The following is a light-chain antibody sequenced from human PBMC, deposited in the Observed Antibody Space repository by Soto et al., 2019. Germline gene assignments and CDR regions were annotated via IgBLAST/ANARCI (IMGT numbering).Light chain of an antibody. CDR3: SSYTSSSTFYV. J-gene: IGLJ1*01. V-gene: IGLV2-14*01. Sequence: QSVLTQPASVSGSPGQSITISCTGTSSDVGAYNYVSWYQQHPVKAPKLMIYDVSNRPSGVSNRFSGSKSGNTASLTISGLQAEDEADYYCSSYTSSSTFYVFGTGTKVTVL. CDR1: SSDVGAYNY. CDR2: DVS.